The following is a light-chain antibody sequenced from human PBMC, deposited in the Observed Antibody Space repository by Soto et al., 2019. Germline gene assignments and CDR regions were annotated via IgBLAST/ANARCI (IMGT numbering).Light chain of an antibody. CDR2: WAS. Sequence: DIVMTQSPDSLSVSLGERATFSCKSSQTLLYNSNNKNYLAWFQQKPGQAPKLLIYWASTRNSGVPDRFSGSGSGTDFTITISNLQAEDVATYYCQQYYHVPVTFGQGTRLEI. CDR1: QTLLYNSNNKNY. V-gene: IGKV4-1*01. J-gene: IGKJ5*01. CDR3: QQYYHVPVT.